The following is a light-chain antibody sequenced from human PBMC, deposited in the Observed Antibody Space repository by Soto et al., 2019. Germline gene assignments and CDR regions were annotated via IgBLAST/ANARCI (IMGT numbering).Light chain of an antibody. CDR2: GAS. Sequence: LSFLASQSVSSSYLAWYQQKPGQAHRLLIYGASSRATGIPDRFSGSGSGTDFTLTISRLEPEDFTLYYCQQDGNSTHTFGGGTKVEI. CDR1: QSVSSSY. J-gene: IGKJ4*01. CDR3: QQDGNSTHT. V-gene: IGKV3-20*01.